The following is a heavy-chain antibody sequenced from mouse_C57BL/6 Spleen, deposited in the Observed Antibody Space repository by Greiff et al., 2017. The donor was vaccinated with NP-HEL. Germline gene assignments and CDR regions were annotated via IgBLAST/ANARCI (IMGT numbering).Heavy chain of an antibody. Sequence: QVQLKESGPELVKPGASVKISCKASGYAFSSSWMNWVKQRPGKGLEWIGRIYPGDGDTNYNGKFKGKATLTADKSSSTAYMQLSRLPSEDSAVYICAREYYSKRGFEYTGQDTTLTDSS. J-gene: IGHJ2*01. CDR3: AREYYSKRGFEY. CDR1: GYAFSSSW. D-gene: IGHD2-5*01. V-gene: IGHV1-82*01. CDR2: IYPGDGDT.